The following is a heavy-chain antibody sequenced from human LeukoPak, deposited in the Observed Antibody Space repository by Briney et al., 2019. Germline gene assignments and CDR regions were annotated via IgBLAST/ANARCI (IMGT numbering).Heavy chain of an antibody. V-gene: IGHV3-48*02. J-gene: IGHJ4*02. CDR3: ARDRVPQLTADY. Sequence: GESLRLSCASSGFTFSGYSMRWVRQAPGKGLEWLSYISSSSRTIYYADSVKGRFTISRDNAKNSLYLQMNSLRDEDTAVYYCARDRVPQLTADYWGQGTLVTVSS. D-gene: IGHD4/OR15-4a*01. CDR1: GFTFSGYS. CDR2: ISSSSRTI.